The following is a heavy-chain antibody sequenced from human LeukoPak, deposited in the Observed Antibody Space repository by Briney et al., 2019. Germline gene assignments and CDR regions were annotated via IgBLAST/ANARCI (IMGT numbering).Heavy chain of an antibody. CDR3: ARRAIQLEHMFDV. J-gene: IGHJ6*02. CDR2: MNPNSGNT. D-gene: IGHD1-1*01. Sequence: GASVRVSCTASGYTFTSYDINWVRQATGQGLEWMGWMNPNSGNTGYAQKFQGRVTMTRNTSISTAYMELSSLRSEDTAVYYCARRAIQLEHMFDVWGQGTTVTVSS. V-gene: IGHV1-8*01. CDR1: GYTFTSYD.